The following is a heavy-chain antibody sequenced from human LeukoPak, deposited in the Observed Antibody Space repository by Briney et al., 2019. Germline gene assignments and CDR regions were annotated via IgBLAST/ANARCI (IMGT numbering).Heavy chain of an antibody. D-gene: IGHD6-13*01. V-gene: IGHV3-11*01. CDR1: GFKFRDYY. CDR3: ARIGTTVAAGTADY. CDR2: ISGSGDAR. Sequence: GGSLRLYCAASGFKFRDYYMGWIRQAPGKRLEWVSYISGSGDARPYADSVKGRFTVSRNNAIDSLYLQMDSLGAEDTAVYYCARIGTTVAAGTADYWGQGTQVTVSS. J-gene: IGHJ4*02.